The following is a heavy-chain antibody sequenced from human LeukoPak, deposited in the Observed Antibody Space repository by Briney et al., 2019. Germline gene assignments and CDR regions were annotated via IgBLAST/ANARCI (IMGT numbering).Heavy chain of an antibody. CDR1: GFTFSSYA. CDR3: ARDGRVGATSTVFDY. D-gene: IGHD1-26*01. Sequence: GGSLRLSCAASGFTFSSYAMSWVRQAPGKGLEWVSAISGSGGSTYYADSVKGRFTISRDNSKNTLYLQMNSLRAEDTAVYYCARDGRVGATSTVFDYWGQGTLVTVSS. CDR2: ISGSGGST. V-gene: IGHV3-23*01. J-gene: IGHJ4*02.